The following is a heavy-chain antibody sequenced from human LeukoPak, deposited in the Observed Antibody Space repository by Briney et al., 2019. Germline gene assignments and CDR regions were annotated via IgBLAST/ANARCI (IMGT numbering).Heavy chain of an antibody. D-gene: IGHD5-24*01. Sequence: SETLSLTCAVYGGSFSGYYWSWIRQPPGKGLEWIGEINHSGSTNYNPSLKSRVTISVDTSKNQFSLKLSSVTAAGTAVYYCARCDGHDAFDIWGQGTMVTVSS. CDR3: ARCDGHDAFDI. V-gene: IGHV4-34*01. CDR1: GGSFSGYY. J-gene: IGHJ3*02. CDR2: INHSGST.